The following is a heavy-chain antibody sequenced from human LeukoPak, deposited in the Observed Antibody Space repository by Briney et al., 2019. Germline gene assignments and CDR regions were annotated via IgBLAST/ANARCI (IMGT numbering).Heavy chain of an antibody. CDR2: IKSKTDGGTT. J-gene: IGHJ4*02. Sequence: PGGSLRLSCAASGYTFSNYAMSWVRQAPGKGLKWVGRIKSKTDGGTTDYAAPVKGRFTISRDDSKNTLYLQMNSLKTEDTAVYYCTTVMSSGYYYDFDYWGQGTLVTVSS. V-gene: IGHV3-15*01. D-gene: IGHD3-22*01. CDR3: TTVMSSGYYYDFDY. CDR1: GYTFSNYA.